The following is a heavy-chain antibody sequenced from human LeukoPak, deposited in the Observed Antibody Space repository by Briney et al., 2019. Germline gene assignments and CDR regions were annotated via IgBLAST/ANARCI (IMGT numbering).Heavy chain of an antibody. D-gene: IGHD3-3*01. CDR3: ARARITIFGVLIKLLDY. Sequence: PGGSLRLSCAASGFTFSSYSMNWVRQAPVKGLEWVSYISSSSSTTYYADSVKGRFTISRDNAKNSLYLQMNSLRDEDTAVYYCARARITIFGVLIKLLDYWGQGTLVTVSS. V-gene: IGHV3-48*02. J-gene: IGHJ4*02. CDR1: GFTFSSYS. CDR2: ISSSSSTT.